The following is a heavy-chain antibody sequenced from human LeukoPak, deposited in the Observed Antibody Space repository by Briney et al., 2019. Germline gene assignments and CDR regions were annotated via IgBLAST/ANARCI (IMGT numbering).Heavy chain of an antibody. V-gene: IGHV3-11*04. CDR1: KFTFSDYY. CDR2: ISSISSTM. Sequence: SGGSLRLSCAASKFTFSDYYMSWIRQAPGKGLEWVSYISSISSTMYYADSVKGRFTISRDNAKNSLYLQMNSLKGDDTAVYYCAKDSAFYYIDVWGKGTTVIISS. J-gene: IGHJ6*03. CDR3: AKDSAFYYIDV. D-gene: IGHD3-10*01.